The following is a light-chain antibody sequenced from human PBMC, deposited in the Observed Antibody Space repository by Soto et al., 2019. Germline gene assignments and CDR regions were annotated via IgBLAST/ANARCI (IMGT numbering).Light chain of an antibody. CDR1: QSISIY. V-gene: IGKV1-39*01. J-gene: IGKJ4*01. CDR3: QQANSFPLT. CDR2: AAS. Sequence: DIQMTQSPSTLSGSVGDKVTITCRASQSISIYLNWYQQKPGKAPKVLIYAASSLQSGVPSRFSGSGSGTDFTLTISSLQPEDFATYYCQQANSFPLTFGGGTKVDIK.